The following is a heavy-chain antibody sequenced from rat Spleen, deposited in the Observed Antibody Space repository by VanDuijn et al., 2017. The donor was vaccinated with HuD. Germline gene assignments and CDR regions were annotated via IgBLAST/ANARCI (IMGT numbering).Heavy chain of an antibody. CDR3: ATNNWDY. Sequence: VQLVESGGGLVQPGKSLKLSCSASGFTFSNYGMHWIRQVPGKGLDWVAYISNGSGSVYTDAVKVRFTISRDNAKNTLYLQLNSLQSEDTAIYYCATNNWDYWGQGVMVTVSS. CDR2: ISNGSGS. V-gene: IGHV5-62*01. CDR1: GFTFSNYG. J-gene: IGHJ2*01. D-gene: IGHD1-10*01.